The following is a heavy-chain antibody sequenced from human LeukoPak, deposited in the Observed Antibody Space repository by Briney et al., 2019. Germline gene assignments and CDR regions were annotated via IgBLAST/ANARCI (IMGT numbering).Heavy chain of an antibody. V-gene: IGHV3-7*04. J-gene: IGHJ4*02. CDR3: ARDPYYSFDY. CDR1: GFSFSSYG. Sequence: PGRSLRLSCAASGFSFSSYGMHWVRQAPGKGLEWVANIKQDGSEKYYVDSVKGRFTISRDNAKNSLYLQMNSLRAEDTAVYYCARDPYYSFDYWGQGTLVTVSS. CDR2: IKQDGSEK. D-gene: IGHD2-21*01.